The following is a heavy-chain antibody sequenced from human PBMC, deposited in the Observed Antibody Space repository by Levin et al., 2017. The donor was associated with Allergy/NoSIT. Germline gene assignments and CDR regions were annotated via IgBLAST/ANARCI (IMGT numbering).Heavy chain of an antibody. CDR3: ARDQGHDYDILTGYSSPRIMFDY. J-gene: IGHJ4*02. CDR1: GYTFTGYY. Sequence: ASVKVSCKASGYTFTGYYMHWVRQAPGQGLEWMGWINPNSGGTNYAQKFQGRVTMTRDTSISTAYMELSRLRSDDTAVYYCARDQGHDYDILTGYSSPRIMFDYWGQGTLVTVSS. V-gene: IGHV1-2*02. D-gene: IGHD3-9*01. CDR2: INPNSGGT.